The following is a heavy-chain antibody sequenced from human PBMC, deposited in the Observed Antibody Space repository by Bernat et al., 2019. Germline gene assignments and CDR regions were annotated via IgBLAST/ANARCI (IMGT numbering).Heavy chain of an antibody. CDR3: ARAGSAIVGANKYNGFDP. J-gene: IGHJ5*02. Sequence: QVQLVQSGAEVKKPGASVKVSCKASGYTFTGYYLHWVRQAPGQGLEWMGRINPNSGGTNYAQKFHGRVTMTRDTSISTAYMELSRLRSNDTAVYYCARAGSAIVGANKYNGFDPWGQGTLVTVSS. CDR1: GYTFTGYY. V-gene: IGHV1-2*06. CDR2: INPNSGGT. D-gene: IGHD1-26*01.